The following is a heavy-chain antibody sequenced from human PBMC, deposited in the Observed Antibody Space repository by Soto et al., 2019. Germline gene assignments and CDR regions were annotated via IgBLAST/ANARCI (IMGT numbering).Heavy chain of an antibody. V-gene: IGHV4-4*07. CDR3: VRDGTKTLREWFDP. CDR2: IYATGTT. CDR1: GASISGFY. D-gene: IGHD1-1*01. J-gene: IGHJ5*02. Sequence: KTSETLSLTCTVSGASISGFYWSWIRKSAGKGLEWIGRIYATGTTDYNPSLKSRVMMSVDTSKKQFSLKLRSVTAADTAVYYCVRDGTKTLREWFDPWGQGISVTV.